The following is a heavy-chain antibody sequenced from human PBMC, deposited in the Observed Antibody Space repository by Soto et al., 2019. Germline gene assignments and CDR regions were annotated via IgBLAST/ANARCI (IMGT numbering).Heavy chain of an antibody. CDR1: GFTFSSYA. D-gene: IGHD5-18*01. Sequence: GGSLRLSCAASGFTFSSYAMHWVRQAPGKGLEWVAVISYDGSNKYYADSVKGRFTISRDNSKNTLYLQMNSLRAEDTAVYYCAREGLTAMVTSYYGMDVWGQGTTVTVSS. V-gene: IGHV3-30-3*01. J-gene: IGHJ6*02. CDR3: AREGLTAMVTSYYGMDV. CDR2: ISYDGSNK.